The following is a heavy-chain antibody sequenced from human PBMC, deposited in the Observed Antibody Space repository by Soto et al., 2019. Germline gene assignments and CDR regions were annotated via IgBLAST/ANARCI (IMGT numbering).Heavy chain of an antibody. V-gene: IGHV3-30*04. CDR1: GFTFSSYA. D-gene: IGHD6-13*01. Sequence: GGSLRLSCAASGFTFSSYAMHWVRQAPGKGLEWVAVISYDGSNKYYADSVKGRFTISRVNSKNTLYLQMNSLRAEDTAVYYCARDRASSSWYFDYWGQGTLVTVSS. CDR2: ISYDGSNK. J-gene: IGHJ4*02. CDR3: ARDRASSSWYFDY.